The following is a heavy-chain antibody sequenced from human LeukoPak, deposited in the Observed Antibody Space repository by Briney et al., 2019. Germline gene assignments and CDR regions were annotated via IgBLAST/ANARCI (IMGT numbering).Heavy chain of an antibody. CDR1: GSTFTAYY. J-gene: IGHJ5*01. CDR2: VDPEDGET. D-gene: IGHD2-2*01. CDR3: ATGASRYSSSTIYPWFDS. V-gene: IGHV1-69-2*01. Sequence: ATVKISSKAAGSTFTAYYIDWTQRAPGKGLEWMGRVDPEDGETIYAEKFQGRVTITADTSTDTAYMEMSSPRAEDTAVYYCATGASRYSSSTIYPWFDSWGQGTLVTVSS.